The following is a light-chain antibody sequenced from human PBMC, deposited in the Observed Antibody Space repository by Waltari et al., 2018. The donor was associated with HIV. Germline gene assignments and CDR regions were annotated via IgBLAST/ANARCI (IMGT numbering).Light chain of an antibody. V-gene: IGKV2-24*01. CDR3: MQATQFPIT. CDR2: KIS. J-gene: IGKJ5*01. Sequence: DIVMTQTPLSSPVTLGQPAYISCRSGQSLVHSNGNTYLNWLQQRPGQPPRVLIYKISNRFSGVPDRFSGSGAGTDFTLKISRVEAEDVGVYYCMQATQFPITFGQGTRLEIK. CDR1: QSLVHSNGNTY.